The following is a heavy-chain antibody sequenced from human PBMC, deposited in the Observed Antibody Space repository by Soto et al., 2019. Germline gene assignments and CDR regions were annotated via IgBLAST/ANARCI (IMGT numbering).Heavy chain of an antibody. J-gene: IGHJ3*01. CDR3: ARSELGYCSGGSCYVNAFDV. D-gene: IGHD2-15*01. V-gene: IGHV1-18*01. CDR1: GYTFTSYG. Sequence: GASVKVSCKASGYTFTSYGISWVRQAPGQGLEWMGWISAYNGNTNYAQKLQGRVTMTTDTSTSTAYMELRSLRSDDTAVYYCARSELGYCSGGSCYVNAFDVWGQGTMVTVSS. CDR2: ISAYNGNT.